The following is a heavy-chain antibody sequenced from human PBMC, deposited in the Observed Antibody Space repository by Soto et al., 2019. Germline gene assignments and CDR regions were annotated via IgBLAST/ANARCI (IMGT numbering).Heavy chain of an antibody. J-gene: IGHJ4*02. CDR1: GGTFSSYA. D-gene: IGHD5-12*01. CDR3: ARHTGGYDISYFDY. V-gene: IGHV1-69*13. CDR2: IIPIFGTA. Sequence: SVKVSCKASGGTFSSYAISWVRQAPGQGLEWMGGIIPIFGTANYAQRFQGRVTITADESTSTAYMELSSLRSEDTAVYYCARHTGGYDISYFDYWGQGTLVTVSS.